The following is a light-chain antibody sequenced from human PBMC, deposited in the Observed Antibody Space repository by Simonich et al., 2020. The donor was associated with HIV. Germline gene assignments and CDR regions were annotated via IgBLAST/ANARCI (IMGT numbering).Light chain of an antibody. CDR3: CSYAGGYTYV. J-gene: IGLJ1*01. CDR1: SSDVGGYNY. Sequence: QSALTQPRSVSGSPGQSVTISCTGTSSDVGGYNYVSWYQQHPGKAPKLMIYDVSKRPSGVPDRFSGSKSGNTASLTISGLQAEDEADYSCCSYAGGYTYVFGTGTKVTVL. V-gene: IGLV2-11*02. CDR2: DVS.